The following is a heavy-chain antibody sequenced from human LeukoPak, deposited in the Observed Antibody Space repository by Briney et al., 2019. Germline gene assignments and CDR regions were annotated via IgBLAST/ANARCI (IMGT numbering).Heavy chain of an antibody. D-gene: IGHD1-26*01. V-gene: IGHV4-4*07. CDR2: IYTSGST. CDR1: GGSTSSYY. J-gene: IGHJ4*02. Sequence: SETLSLSCTVSGGSTSSYYWSWIRQPAGKGLEWIGRIYTSGSTKYNPSLKSRVTMSVDTSKNQFSLKLSSVTAADTAVYYCARDHPSGSFWGYFDYWGQGTLVTVSS. CDR3: ARDHPSGSFWGYFDY.